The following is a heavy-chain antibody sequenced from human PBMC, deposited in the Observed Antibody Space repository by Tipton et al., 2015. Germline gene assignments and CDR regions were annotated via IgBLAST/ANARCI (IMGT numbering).Heavy chain of an antibody. D-gene: IGHD3-3*01. CDR1: GGSVSSGSYY. CDR2: ISFSDTT. Sequence: LRLSCTVSGGSVSSGSYYWSWIRQPPGKGLEWIGYISFSDTTHYNPSLKSRITISLNTSKNQFSLKMSSVTAADTAVYYCACQDYDLLSRDYPAIDYWGQGTLVIVSS. V-gene: IGHV4-61*01. CDR3: ACQDYDLLSRDYPAIDY. J-gene: IGHJ4*02.